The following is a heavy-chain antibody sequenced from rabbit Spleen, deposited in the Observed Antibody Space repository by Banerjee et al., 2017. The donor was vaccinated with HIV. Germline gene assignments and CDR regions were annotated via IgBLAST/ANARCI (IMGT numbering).Heavy chain of an antibody. D-gene: IGHD2-1*01. CDR1: GVSFSGGSY. CDR3: ARGSAAMTMVITGFYLNL. CDR2: IYADRGGST. Sequence: QSLEESGGDLVKPGTSLTLTCIASGVSFSGGSYMCWVRQAPGKGLECIACIYADRGGSTYYASWAKGRFTISRTSSTTVTLEMTSLTAADTATYFCARGSAAMTMVITGFYLNLWGPGTLVTVS. V-gene: IGHV1S40*01. J-gene: IGHJ4*01.